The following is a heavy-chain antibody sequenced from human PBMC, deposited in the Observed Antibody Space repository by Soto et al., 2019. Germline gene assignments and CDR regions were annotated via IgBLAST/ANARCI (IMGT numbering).Heavy chain of an antibody. V-gene: IGHV4-34*01. D-gene: IGHD5-18*01. J-gene: IGHJ4*02. CDR2: INHSGST. CDR3: ARDAGILSGYSYGPYYFDY. Sequence: QVQLQQWGAGLLKPSETLSLTCAVYGGSFSGYYWSWIRQPPGKGLEWIGEINHSGSTNYNPSLKSRVTISVDTSKNQFSLKLSSVTAADTAVYYCARDAGILSGYSYGPYYFDYWGQGTLVTVSS. CDR1: GGSFSGYY.